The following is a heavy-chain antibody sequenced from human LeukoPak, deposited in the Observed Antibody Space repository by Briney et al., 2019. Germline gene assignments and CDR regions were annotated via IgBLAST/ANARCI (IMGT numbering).Heavy chain of an antibody. CDR2: ISWDGGST. Sequence: GGSLRLSCAASGFTFDDYAMHWVRQAPGKGLEWVSLISWDGGSTYYADSVKGRFTISRDNSKNSLYLQVNSLRAEDTALYYCAKDREPVDCSSTSCYQPDFDYWGQGTLVTVSS. D-gene: IGHD2-2*01. CDR3: AKDREPVDCSSTSCYQPDFDY. V-gene: IGHV3-43D*03. CDR1: GFTFDDYA. J-gene: IGHJ4*02.